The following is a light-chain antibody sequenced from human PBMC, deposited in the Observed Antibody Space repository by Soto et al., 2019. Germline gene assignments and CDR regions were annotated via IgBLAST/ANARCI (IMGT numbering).Light chain of an antibody. V-gene: IGKV1-9*01. Sequence: DIQLNQSPSFLSASVGDRVTITCRASQGISTYLAWYLQRPGKAPKLLIYGASTLQSGVPSRFSGSGSGTEFTLTISSLQPEDFGTYYCLQLNSDWYAFGQGTKLEIK. CDR3: LQLNSDWYA. J-gene: IGKJ2*01. CDR1: QGISTY. CDR2: GAS.